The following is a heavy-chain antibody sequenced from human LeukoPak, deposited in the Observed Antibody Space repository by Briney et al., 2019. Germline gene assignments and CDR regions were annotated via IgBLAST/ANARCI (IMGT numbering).Heavy chain of an antibody. CDR1: GITLSSNA. CDR3: AKPDCTNGVCYFDY. D-gene: IGHD2-8*01. CDR2: ISGSGGST. V-gene: IGHV3-23*01. J-gene: IGHJ4*02. Sequence: GGSLRLSCAASGITLSSNAMSWVRQAPGKGLEWVSAISGSGGSTYYADSVKGRFTISRDNSKNTLYLQMNSLRAEDTAVYYCAKPDCTNGVCYFDYWGQGTLVTVSS.